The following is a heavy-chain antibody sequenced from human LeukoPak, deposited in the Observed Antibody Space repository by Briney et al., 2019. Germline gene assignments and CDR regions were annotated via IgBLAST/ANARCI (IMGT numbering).Heavy chain of an antibody. Sequence: EGSLRLSCAASGFTVSSNYMSWVRQAPGKGLEWVSVIYSGGSTYYADSVKGRFTISRDNSKNTLYLQMNSLRAEDTAVYYCATRRYGATYYYYYMDVWGKGTTVTVSS. D-gene: IGHD5-18*01. CDR3: ATRRYGATYYYYYMDV. CDR1: GFTVSSNY. CDR2: IYSGGST. J-gene: IGHJ6*03. V-gene: IGHV3-53*01.